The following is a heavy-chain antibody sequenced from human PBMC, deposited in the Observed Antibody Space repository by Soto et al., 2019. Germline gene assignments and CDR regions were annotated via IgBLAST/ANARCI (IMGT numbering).Heavy chain of an antibody. CDR2: IYYSRST. J-gene: IGHJ6*03. CDR3: AREGRDIAIPYYYYCMGV. V-gene: IGHV4-31*02. Sequence: PSETLSVTWTVFGGSISSGGYYWSWIRQHPGKCLEWIGYIYYSRSTYYNPSLKSRVTISVDTSKSQFSLKLSSVTAADTAVYYCAREGRDIAIPYYYYCMGVWGKGTTVTVSS. D-gene: IGHD2-15*01. CDR1: GGSISSGGYY.